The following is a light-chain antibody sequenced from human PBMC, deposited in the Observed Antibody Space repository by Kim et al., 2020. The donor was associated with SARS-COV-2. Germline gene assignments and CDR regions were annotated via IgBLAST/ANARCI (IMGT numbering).Light chain of an antibody. CDR3: QQTYSASRT. CDR1: QDISRY. Sequence: ASVGDRVTITCRASQDISRYLNWYQQKPEKAPKRRIYTASSLQSGVPSMFTGSGSETDFTLTISSLQPEDFATYYSQQTYSASRTFGQGTKVDIK. V-gene: IGKV1-39*01. J-gene: IGKJ1*01. CDR2: TAS.